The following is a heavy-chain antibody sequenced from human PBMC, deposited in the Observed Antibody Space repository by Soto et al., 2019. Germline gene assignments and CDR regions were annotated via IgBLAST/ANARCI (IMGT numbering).Heavy chain of an antibody. Sequence: TSETLSLTCAVSGYSISSGYYWGWIRQPPGKGLEWIGSIYHSGSTYYNPSLKSRVTISVDTSKNQFSLKLSSVTAADTAVYYCATAGRYDYVWGSYRPTSNLNWFDPWGQGTLVTVSS. D-gene: IGHD3-16*02. J-gene: IGHJ5*02. V-gene: IGHV4-38-2*01. CDR2: IYHSGST. CDR3: ATAGRYDYVWGSYRPTSNLNWFDP. CDR1: GYSISSGYY.